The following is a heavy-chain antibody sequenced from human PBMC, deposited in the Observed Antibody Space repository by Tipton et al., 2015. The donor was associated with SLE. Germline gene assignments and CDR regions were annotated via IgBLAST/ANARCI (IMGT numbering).Heavy chain of an antibody. CDR1: GCSISSHY. D-gene: IGHD3-10*01. V-gene: IGHV4-38-2*01. CDR2: IYYSGST. CDR3: ARGEPYGVRGATPDY. Sequence: TLSLTCAVSGCSISSHYWSWIRQPPGKGLEWIGSIYYSGSTYYNPSLKSRVTISVDTSKNQFSLKLSSVTAADTAVYYCARGEPYGVRGATPDYWGQGTLVTVSS. J-gene: IGHJ4*02.